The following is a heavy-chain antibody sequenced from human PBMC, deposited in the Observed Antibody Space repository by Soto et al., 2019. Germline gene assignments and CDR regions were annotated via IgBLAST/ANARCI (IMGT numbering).Heavy chain of an antibody. J-gene: IGHJ3*02. D-gene: IGHD1-1*01. V-gene: IGHV5-51*01. Sequence: VAALKRSGKCSGCSFTTHWLGSVRQMPGKGLEWMGIIYPGDSETKYSPSFQGQVTISADKSISTAYLQWSSLKAPDTAMYYCARSPTAGTRVVHGAFDIWGQGTMVTVSS. CDR2: IYPGDSET. CDR1: GCSFTTHW. CDR3: ARSPTAGTRVVHGAFDI.